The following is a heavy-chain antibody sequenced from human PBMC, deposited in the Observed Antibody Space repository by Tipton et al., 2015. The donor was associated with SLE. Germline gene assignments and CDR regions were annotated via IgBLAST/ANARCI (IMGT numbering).Heavy chain of an antibody. CDR2: INHSGSS. CDR1: GGSVSSGGYY. CDR3: ARWGSGWYYFDY. J-gene: IGHJ4*02. D-gene: IGHD6-19*01. V-gene: IGHV4-61*08. Sequence: TLSLTCTVSGGSVSSGGYYWSWIRQPPGKGLEWIGEINHSGSSNCNPSLKSRVTISVDTSKNQFSLKLSSVTAADTAVYYCARWGSGWYYFDYWGLGTLVTVSS.